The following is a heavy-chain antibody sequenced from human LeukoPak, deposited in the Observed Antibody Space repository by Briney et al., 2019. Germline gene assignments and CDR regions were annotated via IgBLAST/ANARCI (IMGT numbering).Heavy chain of an antibody. CDR1: GGSISSGGYY. CDR2: IYYSGST. Sequence: SQTLSLTCTVSGGSISSGGYYWSWIRQHPGKGLEWIGYIYYSGSTYYNPSLKSRVTISVDTSKNQFSLKLRSVTAADTAVYYCARAGEYIVVVPAAIEANNWFDPWGQGTLVTVSS. CDR3: ARAGEYIVVVPAAIEANNWFDP. V-gene: IGHV4-31*03. D-gene: IGHD2-2*01. J-gene: IGHJ5*02.